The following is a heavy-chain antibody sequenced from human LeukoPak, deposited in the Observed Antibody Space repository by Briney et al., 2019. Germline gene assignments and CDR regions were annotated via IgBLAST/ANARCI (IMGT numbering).Heavy chain of an antibody. J-gene: IGHJ6*03. CDR1: GFTFNNYN. D-gene: IGHD3-10*01. V-gene: IGHV3-48*04. CDR2: ISSSGSTI. CDR3: AREGWAVRGIRVFAMDV. Sequence: SGGSLRLSCAASGFTFNNYNMNWVRQAPGKGLEWVSSISSSGSTIYDADSVMGRFTISRDNAKNSLYLQMNSLRAEDTAVYYCAREGWAVRGIRVFAMDVWGKGTTVTISS.